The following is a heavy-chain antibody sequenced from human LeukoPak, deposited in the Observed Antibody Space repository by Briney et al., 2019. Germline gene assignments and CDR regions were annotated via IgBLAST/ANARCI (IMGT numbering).Heavy chain of an antibody. CDR3: AELGIAKIGGV. CDR1: GFTFSSYW. J-gene: IGHJ6*04. V-gene: IGHV3-7*01. CDR2: IKQDGSQK. Sequence: PGGSLRLSCAASGFTFSSYWMSWVRQAPGKGLEWVANIKQDGSQKYYVDSVKGRFTISRDNAKNSLYLQMNSLRAEDTAVYYCAELGIAKIGGVWGKGTTVTISS. D-gene: IGHD3-10*02.